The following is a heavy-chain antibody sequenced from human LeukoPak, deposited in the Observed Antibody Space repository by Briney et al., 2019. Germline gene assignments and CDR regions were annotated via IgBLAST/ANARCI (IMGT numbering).Heavy chain of an antibody. CDR2: IRYDGSNK. V-gene: IGHV3-30*02. D-gene: IGHD3-16*02. Sequence: PGGSLRLSCAASGFTFSSYGMHWVRQAPGKGLEWVAFIRYDGSNKYYADSVKGRFTISRDNSKNTLYLQMNSLRAEDTAVYYCAKELSPPNYYYYYGMDVRGQGTTVTVSS. CDR3: AKELSPPNYYYYYGMDV. J-gene: IGHJ6*02. CDR1: GFTFSSYG.